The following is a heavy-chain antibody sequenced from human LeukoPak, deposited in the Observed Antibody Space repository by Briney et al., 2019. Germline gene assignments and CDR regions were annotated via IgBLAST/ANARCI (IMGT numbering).Heavy chain of an antibody. D-gene: IGHD2-2*01. CDR2: IYHSGST. J-gene: IGHJ3*02. CDR3: ARSVGIVVVPAAIPDAFDI. CDR1: GGSISSSSYY. Sequence: SETLSLTCTVSGGSISSSSYYWGWIRQPPGKGLEWIGSIYHSGSTYYNPSLKSRVTISVDTSKNQFSLKLSSVTAADTAVYYCARSVGIVVVPAAIPDAFDIWGQGTMVTVSS. V-gene: IGHV4-39*01.